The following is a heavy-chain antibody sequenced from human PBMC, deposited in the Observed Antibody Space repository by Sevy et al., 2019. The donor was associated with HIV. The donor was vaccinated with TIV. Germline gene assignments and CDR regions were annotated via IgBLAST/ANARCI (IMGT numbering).Heavy chain of an antibody. D-gene: IGHD4-17*01. CDR1: GFSFRSYW. CDR2: IYQDGSEK. Sequence: GGSLRLSCAASGFSFRSYWMTWVRQAPGKGLEWVASIYQDGSEKYYMDFVKGRFSVSGDAATNSLFWQMNSLRVEDTAVYDCAREGSYGDYMLSYYYCMDGWGPGTTVTVSS. CDR3: AREGSYGDYMLSYYYCMDG. V-gene: IGHV3-7*01. J-gene: IGHJ6*02.